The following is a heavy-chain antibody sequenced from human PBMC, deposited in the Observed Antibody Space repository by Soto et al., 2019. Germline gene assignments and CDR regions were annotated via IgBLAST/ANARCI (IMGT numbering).Heavy chain of an antibody. D-gene: IGHD3-22*01. V-gene: IGHV3-30-3*01. CDR3: ARDHLYDSSGYLDY. CDR1: GFTFSSYA. Sequence: GGSLRLSCAASGFTFSSYAMHWVRQAPGKGLEWVAVISYDGSNKYYAHSVKGRLTISRDNSKNTLDLQMNSLRAEDTAVYYCARDHLYDSSGYLDYWGQGTLVTVSS. J-gene: IGHJ4*02. CDR2: ISYDGSNK.